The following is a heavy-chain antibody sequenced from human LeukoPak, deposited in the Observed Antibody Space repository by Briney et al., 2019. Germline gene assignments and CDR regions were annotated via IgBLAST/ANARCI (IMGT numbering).Heavy chain of an antibody. Sequence: SETLSLTCTVSGGSISSSSYYWGWIRQPPGEGLEWIGEINHSGTTNYNPSLKSRVTISIDTSKNQFSLKLSSVTAADTAVYSCARRRDLGSGSYFHYYYYGMDVWGQGTTVTVSS. D-gene: IGHD3-10*01. J-gene: IGHJ6*02. CDR1: GGSISSSSYY. V-gene: IGHV4-39*07. CDR2: INHSGTT. CDR3: ARRRDLGSGSYFHYYYYGMDV.